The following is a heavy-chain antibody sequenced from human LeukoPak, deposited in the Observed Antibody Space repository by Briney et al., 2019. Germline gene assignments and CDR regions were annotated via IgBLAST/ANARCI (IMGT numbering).Heavy chain of an antibody. J-gene: IGHJ4*02. CDR1: GYTFTGYY. CDR2: INPYSGGT. V-gene: IGHV1-2*02. Sequence: GASVKVSCKASGYTFTGYYMHWVRQAPGQGLEWMGWINPYSGGTNYAQKFQGRVTMTRDTSISTAYMELSGLRSDDTAVYYCWLYSSGWYDYWGQGTLVTVSS. CDR3: WLYSSGWYDY. D-gene: IGHD6-19*01.